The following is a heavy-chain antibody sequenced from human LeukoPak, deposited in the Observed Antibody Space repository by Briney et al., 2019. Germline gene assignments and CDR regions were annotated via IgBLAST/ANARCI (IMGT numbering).Heavy chain of an antibody. V-gene: IGHV3-53*01. Sequence: GGSLRLSCAASGFTVSSTYMSWVRQAPGKGLEWVSVIYKDGKIYYIDSVKGRFTISRDTSKNTLYLQMNSLRVEDTAVYYGASRHCSGGDCYFAGADPFDHWGQGTLVTVSS. CDR1: GFTVSSTY. CDR3: ASRHCSGGDCYFAGADPFDH. J-gene: IGHJ4*02. D-gene: IGHD2-21*01. CDR2: IYKDGKI.